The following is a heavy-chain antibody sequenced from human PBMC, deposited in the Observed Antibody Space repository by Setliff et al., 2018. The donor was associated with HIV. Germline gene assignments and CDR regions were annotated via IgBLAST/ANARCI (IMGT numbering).Heavy chain of an antibody. D-gene: IGHD3-10*01. V-gene: IGHV4-34*01. CDR3: ARHDITLVRGLV. CDR1: GGSFSDYY. CDR2: INRGGST. J-gene: IGHJ6*02. Sequence: SETLSLTCAVYGGSFSDYYWSWIRQPPGKGLEWIGEINRGGSTNYNPSLKSRVTISLDTPKRQFSLKVNSVTAADTAVYYCARHDITLVRGLVWGQGTTVTVS.